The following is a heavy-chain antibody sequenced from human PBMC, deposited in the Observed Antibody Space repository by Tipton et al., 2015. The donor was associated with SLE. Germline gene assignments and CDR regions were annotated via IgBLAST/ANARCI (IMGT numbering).Heavy chain of an antibody. CDR2: IKPDGRTI. CDR3: ARDSSGPKDY. CDR1: GFTLNNDW. Sequence: GSLRLSCAASGFTLNNDWMHWVRQAPGKGLVWVSRIKPDGRTINYADVVKGRFTIARDSAENSLYLQMNRLRPEDTAVYYCARDSSGPKDYWGQGTLVTVSS. V-gene: IGHV3-74*01. J-gene: IGHJ4*02. D-gene: IGHD7-27*01.